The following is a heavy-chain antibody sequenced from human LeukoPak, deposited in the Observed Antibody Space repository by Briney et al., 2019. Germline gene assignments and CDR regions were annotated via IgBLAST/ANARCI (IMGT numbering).Heavy chain of an antibody. V-gene: IGHV3-23*01. CDR3: AKVGSGSPYYFDY. D-gene: IGHD1-26*01. CDR1: GFIFRTYA. Sequence: GGSLGLSCAASGFIFRTYAMSWVRQAPGKGLEWVSAIGGSGGSGGSAFYADSVKGRFTISRDNSKNTLYLQMNSLRAEDTAVYYCAKVGSGSPYYFDYWGQGTLVTVSS. J-gene: IGHJ4*02. CDR2: IGGSGGSGGSA.